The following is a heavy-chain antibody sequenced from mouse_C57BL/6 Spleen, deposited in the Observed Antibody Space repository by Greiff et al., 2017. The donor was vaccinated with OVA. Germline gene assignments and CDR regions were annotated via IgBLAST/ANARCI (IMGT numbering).Heavy chain of an antibody. CDR3: ARDSSGYHDAMDY. D-gene: IGHD3-2*02. V-gene: IGHV1-53*01. Sequence: VQLQQPGTELVKPGASVKLSCKASGYTFTSYWMHWVKQRPGQGLEWIGNINPSNGGTNYNEKFKSKATLTVDKSSSPAYMQLSSLTSEDSAFYYYARDSSGYHDAMDYWGQGTSVTVSS. CDR1: GYTFTSYW. J-gene: IGHJ4*01. CDR2: INPSNGGT.